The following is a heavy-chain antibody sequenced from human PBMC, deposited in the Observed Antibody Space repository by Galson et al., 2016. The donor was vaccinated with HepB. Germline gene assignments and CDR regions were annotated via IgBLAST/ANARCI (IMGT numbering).Heavy chain of an antibody. J-gene: IGHJ5*02. Sequence: SVKVSCKASGYTFSSYAFHWVRRAPGQRLEWMGRINAGNGDTKYSQNFQGRVTITVDTSASTAYMELSSLRAEDTAVYCCASVGYGGWFDPWGQGTLVTVSS. CDR3: ASVGYGGWFDP. CDR2: INAGNGDT. D-gene: IGHD5-12*01. CDR1: GYTFSSYA. V-gene: IGHV1-3*01.